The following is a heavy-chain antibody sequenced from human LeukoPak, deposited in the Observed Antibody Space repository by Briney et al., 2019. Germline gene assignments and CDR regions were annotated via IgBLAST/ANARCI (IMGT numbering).Heavy chain of an antibody. Sequence: SGTLSLTCAVSGGSISSSNWWSWVRQPPGKGLEWIGEIYHSGSTNYNPSLKSRVTISVDTSKNQFSLKLSSVTAADTAVYYCAREGVVVPAAIYPYYYYYMDVWGKGTTVTISS. V-gene: IGHV4-4*02. CDR2: IYHSGST. D-gene: IGHD2-2*01. J-gene: IGHJ6*03. CDR3: AREGVVVPAAIYPYYYYYMDV. CDR1: GGSISSSNW.